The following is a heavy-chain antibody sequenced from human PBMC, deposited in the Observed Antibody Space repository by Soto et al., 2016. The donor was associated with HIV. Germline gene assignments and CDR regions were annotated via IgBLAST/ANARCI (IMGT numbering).Heavy chain of an antibody. CDR3: ATLRVRERDNGADY. V-gene: IGHV3-23*01. CDR1: GFTFSSYP. Sequence: DVQLLESGGGLVQPGGSLRLSCTASGFTFSSYPMSWVRQAPGKGLEWVSSISDSGDKTYYVDSVKGRFTVSRDNSKSTVYLQMNSLRADDTAVYVCATLRVRERDNGADYWGQGTLITVSS. D-gene: IGHD1-1*01. J-gene: IGHJ4*02. CDR2: ISDSGDKT.